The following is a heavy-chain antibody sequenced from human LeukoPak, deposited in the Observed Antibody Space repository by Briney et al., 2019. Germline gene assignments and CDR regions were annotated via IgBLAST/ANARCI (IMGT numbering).Heavy chain of an antibody. CDR1: GFTFSSYA. CDR3: XNLDCSSTSCYDDY. J-gene: IGHJ4*02. V-gene: IGHV3-23*01. CDR2: ISGSGGST. D-gene: IGHD2-2*01. Sequence: GGSLRLSCAASGFTFSSYAMSWVRQAPGKGLEWVSAISGSGGSTYYADSVKGRFTISRDNSKNTLYLQMNSLRAEDTAVYYXXNLDCSSTSCYDDYWGQGTLVTVSS.